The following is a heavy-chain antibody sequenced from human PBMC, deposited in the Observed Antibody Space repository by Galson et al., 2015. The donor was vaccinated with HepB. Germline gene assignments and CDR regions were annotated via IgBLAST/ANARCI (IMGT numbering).Heavy chain of an antibody. CDR1: GFTFSSYA. CDR3: AKDLPDLSPHRIGGQQLVPWDYFDY. Sequence: SLRLSCAASGFTFSSYAMSWVRQAPGKGLEWVSAISGSGGSTYYADSVKGRFTISRDDSKNTLYLQMNSLRAEDTAVYYCAKDLPDLSPHRIGGQQLVPWDYFDYWGQGTLVTVSS. D-gene: IGHD6-13*01. V-gene: IGHV3-23*01. CDR2: ISGSGGST. J-gene: IGHJ4*02.